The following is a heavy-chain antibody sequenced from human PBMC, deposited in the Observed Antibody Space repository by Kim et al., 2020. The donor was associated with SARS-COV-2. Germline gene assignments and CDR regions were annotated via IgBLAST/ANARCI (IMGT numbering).Heavy chain of an antibody. Sequence: SVKVSCKASGYTFTGYYMHWVRQAPGQGLEWMGRINPNSGGTNYAQKFQGRVTMTRDTSISTAYMELSRLRSDDTAVYYCARDPPYYDSSGYPPWDYWGQGTLVTVSS. J-gene: IGHJ4*02. CDR1: GYTFTGYY. V-gene: IGHV1-2*06. CDR2: INPNSGGT. D-gene: IGHD3-22*01. CDR3: ARDPPYYDSSGYPPWDY.